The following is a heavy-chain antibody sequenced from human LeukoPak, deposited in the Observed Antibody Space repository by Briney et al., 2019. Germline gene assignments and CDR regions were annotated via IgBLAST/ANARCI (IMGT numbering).Heavy chain of an antibody. CDR1: GFTFSDYY. D-gene: IGHD3-9*01. J-gene: IGHJ3*02. Sequence: KPGGSLRLSCAASGFTFSDYYMSWIRQAPGKGLEWVSYISSSSSYTNYADSVKGRFTISRDNAKNSLYLQMNSLRAEDTAVYYCARAPPDILTGFPGAFDIWGQGPMVTVSS. CDR3: ARAPPDILTGFPGAFDI. V-gene: IGHV3-11*05. CDR2: ISSSSSYT.